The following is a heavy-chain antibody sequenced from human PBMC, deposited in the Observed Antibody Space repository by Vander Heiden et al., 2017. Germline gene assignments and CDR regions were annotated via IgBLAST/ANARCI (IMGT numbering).Heavy chain of an antibody. CDR2: ISRSGATT. D-gene: IGHD6-19*01. CDR1: GFHFNNYA. Sequence: EVQLLQSWGDLVQPGGALTLSCAASGFHFNNYALSWVRQAPGKGLEWVSTISRSGATTYYSDSVKGRFTVSRNNSKNSLYLRMNTVRAEDTALYYCARSPISVTGFFDSWGQGTLVTVSS. CDR3: ARSPISVTGFFDS. J-gene: IGHJ4*02. V-gene: IGHV3-23*01.